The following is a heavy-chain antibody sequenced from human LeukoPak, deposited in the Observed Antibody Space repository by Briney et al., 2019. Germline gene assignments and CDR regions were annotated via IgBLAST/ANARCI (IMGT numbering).Heavy chain of an antibody. Sequence: GRSLRLSCAASGFTFDDYAMHWVRQAPGKGLEWVSGISWNSGSIGYADSVKGRFTISRDNAKNSLYLQMNSLRAEDTALYYCAKDWNVGVEMATNWGQGTLVTVSS. CDR3: AKDWNVGVEMATN. J-gene: IGHJ4*02. D-gene: IGHD5-24*01. CDR2: ISWNSGSI. CDR1: GFTFDDYA. V-gene: IGHV3-9*01.